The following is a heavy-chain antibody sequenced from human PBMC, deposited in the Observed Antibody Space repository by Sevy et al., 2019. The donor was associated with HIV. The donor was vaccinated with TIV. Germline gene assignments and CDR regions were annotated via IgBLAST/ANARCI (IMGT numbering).Heavy chain of an antibody. Sequence: ASVKVSCKASGYTFTGYYMRWVRQAPGQGLEWMGRINPNSGGTNYAQKFQGRVTMTRDTSISTAYMELSRLRSDDTAVYYCARGRVEESSGSFWFDPWGQGTLVTVSS. D-gene: IGHD3-10*01. J-gene: IGHJ5*02. CDR3: ARGRVEESSGSFWFDP. CDR2: INPNSGGT. CDR1: GYTFTGYY. V-gene: IGHV1-2*06.